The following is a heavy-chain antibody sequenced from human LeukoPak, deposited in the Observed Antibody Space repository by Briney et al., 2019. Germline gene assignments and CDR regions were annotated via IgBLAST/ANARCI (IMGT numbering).Heavy chain of an antibody. D-gene: IGHD4-23*01. Sequence: GGSLRLSCAASGFTCSSYGMHWVRQAPGKGLEWVAFIRYDGSNKYYADSVKGRFTISRDNSKNTLYLQMNSLRAEYTAVYYCVNSPYGGTYGFDYWGQGTLVTVSS. CDR3: VNSPYGGTYGFDY. CDR2: IRYDGSNK. CDR1: GFTCSSYG. J-gene: IGHJ4*02. V-gene: IGHV3-30*02.